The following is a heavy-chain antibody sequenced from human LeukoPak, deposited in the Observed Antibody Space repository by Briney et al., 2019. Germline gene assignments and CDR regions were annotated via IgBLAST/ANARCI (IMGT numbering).Heavy chain of an antibody. J-gene: IGHJ3*02. Sequence: GGSLRLSCVGSGFSFNAFWINWVRLAPGKGLEWVANMKQDGSEKYYLDSVKGRFTISRDNAKNSIYLQMNRLRVEDTAAYYCARPRGYGTPHDAFDIWGQGTMVTVPS. D-gene: IGHD5-18*01. V-gene: IGHV3-7*01. CDR3: ARPRGYGTPHDAFDI. CDR1: GFSFNAFW. CDR2: MKQDGSEK.